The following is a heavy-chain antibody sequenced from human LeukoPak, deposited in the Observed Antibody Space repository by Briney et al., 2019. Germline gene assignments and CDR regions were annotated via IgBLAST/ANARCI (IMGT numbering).Heavy chain of an antibody. D-gene: IGHD1-26*01. Sequence: PGGSLRLSCAASGFTFSNYWMTWVRQAPGKGLEWVGNIKQDGSEKNYVDSVKGRFTISKDNAKNSPCLQMNSLRAEDTAVYYCARSRYSGSYLGSFDCWGQGTLVTVSS. V-gene: IGHV3-7*01. CDR3: ARSRYSGSYLGSFDC. CDR2: IKQDGSEK. J-gene: IGHJ4*02. CDR1: GFTFSNYW.